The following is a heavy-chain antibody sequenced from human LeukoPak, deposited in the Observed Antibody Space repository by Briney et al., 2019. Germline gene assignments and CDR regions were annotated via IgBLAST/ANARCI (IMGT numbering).Heavy chain of an antibody. J-gene: IGHJ6*03. CDR1: GGSFSGYY. V-gene: IGHV4-59*01. CDR3: TRGSIAYYYMDV. CDR2: IYSSGST. Sequence: SETLSLTCAVYGGSFSGYYWSWIRQPPGKGLEWIGNIYSSGSTNYNPSLKSRVTISVDTSKNQFSLKLSSVTAADTAVYYCTRGSIAYYYMDVWGKGTTVTISS. D-gene: IGHD3-22*01.